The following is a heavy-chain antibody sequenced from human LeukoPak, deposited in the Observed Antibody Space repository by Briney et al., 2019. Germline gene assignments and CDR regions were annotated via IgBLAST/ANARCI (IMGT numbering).Heavy chain of an antibody. Sequence: GGSLRLSCAASGFTFSSYSMNWVRQAPGKGLVWVSSISSSSSYIYYADSVKGRFTISRDNAKNSLYLQMNSLRAEDTAVYHCARATYDSSGYHHDYWGQGTLVTVSS. J-gene: IGHJ4*02. CDR2: ISSSSSYI. V-gene: IGHV3-21*01. CDR3: ARATYDSSGYHHDY. CDR1: GFTFSSYS. D-gene: IGHD3-22*01.